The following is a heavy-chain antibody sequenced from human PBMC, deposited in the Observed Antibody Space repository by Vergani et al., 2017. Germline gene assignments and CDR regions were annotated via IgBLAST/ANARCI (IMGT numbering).Heavy chain of an antibody. V-gene: IGHV1-69*18. CDR3: ARGYSSSWPNYYYYGMDV. CDR1: GGTFSSYA. D-gene: IGHD6-13*01. Sequence: QVQLVQSGAEVKKPGSSVKVSCKASGGTFSSYAISWVRQAPGQGLGWMGRIIPIFGTANYAQKFQGRVTITAYESTSTAYMELSSLRSEDTAVYYCARGYSSSWPNYYYYGMDVWGQGTTVTVSS. CDR2: IIPIFGTA. J-gene: IGHJ6*02.